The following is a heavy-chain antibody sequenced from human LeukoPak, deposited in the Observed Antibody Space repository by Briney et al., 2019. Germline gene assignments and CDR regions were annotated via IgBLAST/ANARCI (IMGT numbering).Heavy chain of an antibody. CDR1: GYSFTNYW. V-gene: IGHV5-51*01. J-gene: IGHJ4*02. Sequence: PGESLKISCKGSGYSFTNYWIGWVRQKPGKGMEWVEINYPHDSDTTYSPSFQGQVTISADKSINTAYLQWSGLRASDTAIYYCARQKSSNDPFDFWGQGTLVTVSS. CDR3: ARQKSSNDPFDF. D-gene: IGHD6-6*01. CDR2: NYPHDSDT.